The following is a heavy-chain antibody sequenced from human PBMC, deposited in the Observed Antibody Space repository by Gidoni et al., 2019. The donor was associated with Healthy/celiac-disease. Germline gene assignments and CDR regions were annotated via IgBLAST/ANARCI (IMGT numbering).Heavy chain of an antibody. V-gene: IGHV4-31*03. CDR3: ARGGGITGDDY. J-gene: IGHJ4*02. CDR1: GGSISSGGYY. Sequence: QVQLQESGPGLVKPSQTLSLTCTFSGGSISSGGYYWTWIRQHPGKGLEWIGYIYYSGSTYYNPTLKSRVTITVDTSKNQFSMKLSSVTAADTAVYYCARGGGITGDDYWGQGTLVTVSS. CDR2: IYYSGST. D-gene: IGHD7-27*01.